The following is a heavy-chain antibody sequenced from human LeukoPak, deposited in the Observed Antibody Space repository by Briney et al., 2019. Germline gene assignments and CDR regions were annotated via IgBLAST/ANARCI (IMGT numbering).Heavy chain of an antibody. V-gene: IGHV4-59*01. Sequence: PSETVSLTCTVSGGSIRSYYWSWIRQLPGKGLEWIGYIYYSGSTNSNPSLKSRVTISVDTSKNQFSLKVSSVTAADTAVYYCARALTPGYCSGGTCSYFDYWGQGTLVTVSS. CDR3: ARALTPGYCSGGTCSYFDY. CDR1: GGSIRSYY. CDR2: IYYSGST. D-gene: IGHD2-15*01. J-gene: IGHJ4*02.